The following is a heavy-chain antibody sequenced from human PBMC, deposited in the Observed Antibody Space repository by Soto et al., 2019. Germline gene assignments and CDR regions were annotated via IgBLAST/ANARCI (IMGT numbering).Heavy chain of an antibody. CDR1: GDSVSSNSAA. V-gene: IGHV6-1*01. J-gene: IGHJ5*02. Sequence: QSQTLSLTCAISGDSVSSNSAAWNWIRQSPSRGLEWLGRTYYRSKWYNDYAVSVKSRITINPDTSKNQFSLQLNSVTPEDTAVYYCARQVAVAGTLAFDPWGQGTLVTVSS. CDR3: ARQVAVAGTLAFDP. CDR2: TYYRSKWYN. D-gene: IGHD6-19*01.